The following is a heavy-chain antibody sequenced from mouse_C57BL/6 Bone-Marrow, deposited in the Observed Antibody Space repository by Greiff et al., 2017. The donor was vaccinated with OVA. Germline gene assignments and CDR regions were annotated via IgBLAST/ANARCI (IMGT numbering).Heavy chain of an antibody. CDR1: GYTFTSYG. CDR3: ARDRPGNLGWYFDV. J-gene: IGHJ1*03. Sequence: QVQLQQSGAELARPGASVKLSCKASGYTFTSYGISWVKQRTGQGLEWIGEIYPRSGNTYYNEKFKGKATLTADKSSSTAYMELRSLTSEDSAFYFCARDRPGNLGWYFDVWGTGTTVTVSS. CDR2: IYPRSGNT. V-gene: IGHV1-81*01. D-gene: IGHD2-1*01.